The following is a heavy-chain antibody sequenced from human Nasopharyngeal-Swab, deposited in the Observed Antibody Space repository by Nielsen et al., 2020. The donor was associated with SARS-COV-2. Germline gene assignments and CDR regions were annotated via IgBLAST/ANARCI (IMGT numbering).Heavy chain of an antibody. CDR3: ASPPGYYDSSSYFRN. CDR2: IIPIFGTA. V-gene: IGHV1-69*01. D-gene: IGHD3-22*01. J-gene: IGHJ4*02. Sequence: WVRQAPGQGLEWMGGIIPIFGTANYAQKFQGRVTITADESTSTAYMELSSLRSEDTAVYYCASPPGYYDSSSYFRNWGQGTLVTVSS.